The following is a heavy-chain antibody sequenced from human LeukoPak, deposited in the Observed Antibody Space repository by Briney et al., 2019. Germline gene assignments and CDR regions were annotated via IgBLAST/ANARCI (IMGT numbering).Heavy chain of an antibody. CDR3: AKEGPYYYDSSGLDIDY. V-gene: IGHV3-23*01. J-gene: IGHJ4*02. CDR1: GFTFSSYA. D-gene: IGHD3-22*01. CDR2: ISGGGGST. Sequence: PGGSLRLSCAASGFTFSSYAMSWVRQAPGKGLEWVSAISGGGGSTYYADSVKGRFTISRDNSKNTLYLQMNSLRAEDTAVYYCAKEGPYYYDSSGLDIDYWGQGTLVTVSS.